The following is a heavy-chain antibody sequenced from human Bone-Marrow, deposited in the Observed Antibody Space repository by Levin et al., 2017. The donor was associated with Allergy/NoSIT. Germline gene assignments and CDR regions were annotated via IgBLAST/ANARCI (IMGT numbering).Heavy chain of an antibody. CDR1: GFTFSSYW. Sequence: PGGSLRLSCAASGFTFSSYWMHWVRQAPGKGLVWVSRINSDGSSTSYADSVKGRFTISRDNAKNTLYLQMNSLRAEDTAVYYCARAPQGLKYGSGKSFGDYYFDYWGQGTLVTVSS. CDR3: ARAPQGLKYGSGKSFGDYYFDY. CDR2: INSDGSST. D-gene: IGHD3-10*01. V-gene: IGHV3-74*01. J-gene: IGHJ4*02.